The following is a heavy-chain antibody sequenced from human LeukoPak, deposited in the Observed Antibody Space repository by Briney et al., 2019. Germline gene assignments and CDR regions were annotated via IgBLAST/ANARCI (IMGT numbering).Heavy chain of an antibody. CDR1: GGTFSSYA. Sequence: ASVKVPCKASGGTFSSYAISWVRRAPGQGLEWMGGIIPIFGTANYAQKFQGRVTITTDESTSTAYMELSSLRSEDTAVYYCAGRNCSGGSCQGNYFDYWGQGTLVTVSS. CDR3: AGRNCSGGSCQGNYFDY. CDR2: IIPIFGTA. V-gene: IGHV1-69*05. D-gene: IGHD2-15*01. J-gene: IGHJ4*02.